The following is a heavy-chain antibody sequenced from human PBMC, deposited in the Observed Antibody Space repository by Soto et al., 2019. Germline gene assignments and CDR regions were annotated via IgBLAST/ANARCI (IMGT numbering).Heavy chain of an antibody. J-gene: IGHJ4*02. D-gene: IGHD1-26*01. V-gene: IGHV1-2*02. CDR2: INPKSGDT. CDR1: GYTFTGYY. Sequence: GVSVKVSCKASGYTFTGYYIHWVRQAPGQGLEWMGWINPKSGDTNYAQKFQGRVSMTRDNSITTAYMEVSRLKSDDTAVYYCARGSPRMGALPTYWGQGTLVSVSS. CDR3: ARGSPRMGALPTY.